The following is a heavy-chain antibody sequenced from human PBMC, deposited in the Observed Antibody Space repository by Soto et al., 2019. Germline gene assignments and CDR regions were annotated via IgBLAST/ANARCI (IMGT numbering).Heavy chain of an antibody. Sequence: QVQLQESGPGLVKPSETLSLTCAVSGGSISSSDWWSWVRQPPGRGLEWIGEIYHSVSTNYNPSLKSRATISVDKSKNQFSLKVSSVIAADTAVYYCARMPGIVGATHFDNWGQGTLVTVSS. V-gene: IGHV4-4*02. J-gene: IGHJ4*02. CDR3: ARMPGIVGATHFDN. CDR1: GGSISSSDW. CDR2: IYHSVST. D-gene: IGHD1-26*01.